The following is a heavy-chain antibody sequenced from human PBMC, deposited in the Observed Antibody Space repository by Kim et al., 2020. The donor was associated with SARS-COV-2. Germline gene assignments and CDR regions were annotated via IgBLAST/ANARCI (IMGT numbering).Heavy chain of an antibody. D-gene: IGHD6-19*01. CDR1: GYTFTSYG. Sequence: ASVKVSCKASGYTFTSYGISWVRQAPGQGLEWMGWISAYNGNTNYAQKLQGRVTMTTDTSTSTAYMELRSLRSDDTAVYYCARESIAVAGIYYYGMDVWGQGTTVTVSS. CDR2: ISAYNGNT. CDR3: ARESIAVAGIYYYGMDV. V-gene: IGHV1-18*01. J-gene: IGHJ6*02.